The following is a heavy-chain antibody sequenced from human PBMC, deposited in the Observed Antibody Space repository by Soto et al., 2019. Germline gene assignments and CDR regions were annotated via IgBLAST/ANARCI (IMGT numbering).Heavy chain of an antibody. D-gene: IGHD3-9*01. CDR2: IIPMIGRT. Sequence: QVQLVQSGAEVKKPGSSVKVSCKASGGTFNNYGMGWVRQAPGQGLEWMGGIIPMIGRTNYAQKFQGRLTLTADASRRTAYMELRSLRSDDTAVYYCASWDYDVLTGYSYDDWGQGTLVTVSS. J-gene: IGHJ4*02. CDR3: ASWDYDVLTGYSYDD. CDR1: GGTFNNYG. V-gene: IGHV1-69*01.